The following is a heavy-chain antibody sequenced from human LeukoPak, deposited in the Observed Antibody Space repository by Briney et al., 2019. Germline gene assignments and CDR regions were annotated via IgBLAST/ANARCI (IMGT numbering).Heavy chain of an antibody. Sequence: GAPVKVSCKASGYVSYDCYLHWVRQAPGQGLEWVGIINLKGSATNLAPKFQGRITLAWDLSTSTVYMEMSSLRSDDSAIYYCATTPPNNGMDVWGQGTTVSVSS. CDR1: GYVSYDCY. CDR2: INLKGSAT. J-gene: IGHJ6*02. D-gene: IGHD2-8*01. CDR3: ATTPPNNGMDV. V-gene: IGHV1-46*02.